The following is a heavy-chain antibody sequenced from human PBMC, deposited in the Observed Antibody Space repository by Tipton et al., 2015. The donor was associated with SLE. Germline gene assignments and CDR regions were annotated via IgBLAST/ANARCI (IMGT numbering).Heavy chain of an antibody. V-gene: IGHV3-48*03. J-gene: IGHJ4*02. Sequence: GSLRLSCAASGFRFRTSNMNGVRQARGKGLEWVSFISSSGVSIYYADSVRGRFTVSRDNAKNSLYLQMTSLRAEDTAVYYCTRGDSSGYYSSPDYIDYWGQGTLATVSS. CDR3: TRGDSSGYYSSPDYIDY. D-gene: IGHD3-3*01. CDR2: ISSSGVSI. CDR1: GFRFRTSN.